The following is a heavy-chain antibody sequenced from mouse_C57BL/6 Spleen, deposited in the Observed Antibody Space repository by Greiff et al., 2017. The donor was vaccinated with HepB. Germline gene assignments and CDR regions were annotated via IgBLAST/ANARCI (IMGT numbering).Heavy chain of an antibody. CDR2: INPYNGGT. J-gene: IGHJ2*01. CDR1: GYTFTDYY. Sequence: VQLQQSGPVLVKPGASVKMSCKASGYTFTDYYMNWVKQSHGKSLEWIGVINPYNGGTSYNQKFKGKATLTVDKSSSTAYMELNSLTSEDSAVYYCARKGNDGFPFDYWGQGTTLTVSS. CDR3: ARKGNDGFPFDY. V-gene: IGHV1-19*01. D-gene: IGHD2-3*01.